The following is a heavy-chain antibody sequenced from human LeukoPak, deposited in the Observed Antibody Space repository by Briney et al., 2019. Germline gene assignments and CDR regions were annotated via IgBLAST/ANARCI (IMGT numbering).Heavy chain of an antibody. CDR1: GDSISGHY. Sequence: SETLSLTCTVSGDSISGHYWNWIRQTPGKGLEWIGYIYYSGTTNYNPSLKSRVTISLDTSKNQFSLKQSSVTAADTAVYYCARESYSSSWYADYWGQGTLVTVSS. CDR2: IYYSGTT. D-gene: IGHD6-13*01. J-gene: IGHJ4*02. V-gene: IGHV4-59*11. CDR3: ARESYSSSWYADY.